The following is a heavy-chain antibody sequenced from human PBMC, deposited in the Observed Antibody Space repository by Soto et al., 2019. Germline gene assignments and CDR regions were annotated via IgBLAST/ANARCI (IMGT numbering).Heavy chain of an antibody. CDR2: MNAGDGNT. J-gene: IGHJ6*02. CDR3: ARGVGNILVVLDVLGYYGMDA. CDR1: GYSVTSYA. V-gene: IGHV1-3*01. D-gene: IGHD7-27*01. Sequence: ASVEGSCKASGYSVTSYAIYWVRQAPGQRLEWMGWMNAGDGNTKYSRKLQGRVTFTGDTSASTAHMEVSSLRSENTAVYFCARGVGNILVVLDVLGYYGMDARGQATTVPVSS.